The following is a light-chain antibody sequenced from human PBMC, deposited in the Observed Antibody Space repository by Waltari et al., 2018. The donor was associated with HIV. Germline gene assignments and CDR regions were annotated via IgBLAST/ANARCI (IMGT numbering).Light chain of an antibody. J-gene: IGLJ2*01. CDR1: SSNIGRSV. Sequence: QSVLTQPPSASGNPGQRVTISCSGSSSNIGRSVVNWCQQLPGTAPKLLISSNNKRSAGVPDRFSGSKSGTSASLAISGLQSEDEADYYCAVWDDSLKTVVFGGGTKLTVL. V-gene: IGLV1-44*01. CDR2: SNN. CDR3: AVWDDSLKTVV.